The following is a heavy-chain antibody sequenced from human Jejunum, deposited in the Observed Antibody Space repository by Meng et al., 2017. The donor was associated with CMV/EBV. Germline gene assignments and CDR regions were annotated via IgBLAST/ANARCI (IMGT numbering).Heavy chain of an antibody. CDR2: IRSKMNDETT. J-gene: IGHJ4*02. CDR3: ATDITILGLIENY. Sequence: GFSFSKTWMSWVRQVPGKGLAWVGQIRSKMNDETTDYAGNVKGRFAVTRDDTKNMLYLHMNNLKTEDTGVYYCATDITILGLIENYWGQGTVVTVSS. CDR1: GFSFSKTW. V-gene: IGHV3-15*05. D-gene: IGHD3-3*01.